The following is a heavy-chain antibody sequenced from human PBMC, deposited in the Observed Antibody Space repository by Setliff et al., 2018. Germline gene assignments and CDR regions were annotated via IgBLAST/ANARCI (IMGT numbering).Heavy chain of an antibody. V-gene: IGHV4-59*01. J-gene: IGHJ4*02. D-gene: IGHD3-22*01. CDR2: IYYSGAT. Sequence: LTCSVSGDSINPYYWTWIRQPPGKGLEWIGFIYYSGATTYNPSLKSRVTISVDTSKNQFSLNLNSVTAADTAVYYCARYRNYFDSSGQTQYYFDYWGQGTLVTVSS. CDR3: ARYRNYFDSSGQTQYYFDY. CDR1: GDSINPYY.